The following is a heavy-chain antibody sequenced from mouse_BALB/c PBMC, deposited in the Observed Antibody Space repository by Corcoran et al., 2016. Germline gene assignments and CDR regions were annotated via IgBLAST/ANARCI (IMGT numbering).Heavy chain of an antibody. CDR3: ARPFITTVVAPAY. D-gene: IGHD1-1*01. CDR1: GYPFTSYV. Sequence: EVQLQQSGPELVKPGASVKMSCKASGYPFTSYVMLWLNQKPGQGLEWIGYINPYNDGTKYNEKFKGKATLTSYKSSSTAYMELSSLTSEDFAVYYCARPFITTVVAPAYWGQGTLVTVSA. CDR2: INPYNDGT. J-gene: IGHJ3*01. V-gene: IGHV1S136*01.